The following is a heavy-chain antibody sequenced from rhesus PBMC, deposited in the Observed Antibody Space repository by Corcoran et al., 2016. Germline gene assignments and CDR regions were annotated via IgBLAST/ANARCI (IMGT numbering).Heavy chain of an antibody. CDR2: LNGNMCNS. Sequence: QVQLQESGPGLVKPSATLSLPCAVSGSSISRSCWCWIRPPPGKGLGWIGELNGNMCNSYYNPSLKSRVTISKGASKNQFSLKLSSVTAADTAVYYCARSGYGSGGVYWGQGVMVTVSS. CDR3: ARSGYGSGGVY. J-gene: IGHJ4*01. D-gene: IGHD4-4*01. V-gene: IGHV4-80*01. CDR1: GSSISRSC.